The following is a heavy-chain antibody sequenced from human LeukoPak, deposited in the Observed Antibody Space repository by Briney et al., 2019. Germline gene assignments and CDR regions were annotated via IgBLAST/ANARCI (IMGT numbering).Heavy chain of an antibody. J-gene: IGHJ4*02. D-gene: IGHD6-13*01. V-gene: IGHV3-7*01. CDR3: SGRDSSRSPRAY. CDR2: INPDGNEK. Sequence: GGSLRLSCAASGLTFTDFWMNWVRLAPGRGLEWLANINPDGNEKYYVDSVKGRFAMSRDNAKNEVYLEMNSLRAEDTGVYYCSGRDSSRSPRAYWGREPWSASPQ. CDR1: GLTFTDFW.